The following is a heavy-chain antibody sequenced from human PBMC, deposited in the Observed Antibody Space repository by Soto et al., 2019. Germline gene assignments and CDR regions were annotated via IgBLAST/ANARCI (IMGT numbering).Heavy chain of an antibody. D-gene: IGHD6-6*01. Sequence: SGPTLVNPTQTLTLTFTFSGFSLSTSGVGVGWIRQPPGKALEWLALIYWDDDKRYSPSLKSRLTITKDTSKNQVVLTMTNMDPVDTATYYCAHSPYSSSYWSFGYFDYWGQGTLVTVSS. J-gene: IGHJ4*02. CDR1: GFSLSTSGVG. CDR3: AHSPYSSSYWSFGYFDY. CDR2: IYWDDDK. V-gene: IGHV2-5*02.